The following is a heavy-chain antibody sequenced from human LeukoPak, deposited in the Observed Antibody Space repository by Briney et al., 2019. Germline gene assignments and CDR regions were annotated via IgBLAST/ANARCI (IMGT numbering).Heavy chain of an antibody. D-gene: IGHD6-19*01. CDR1: GFTFSSYA. CDR3: AKAGIAVALFDY. V-gene: IGHV3-23*01. Sequence: QAGGSLRLSCAASGFTFSSYAMSWVRQAPGKGPEWVSTISIDGGRTYYADSVKGRFTVSRDTSKNTLYLQMNSLRAEDTAVYYCAKAGIAVALFDYWGQGTLVTVSS. CDR2: ISIDGGRT. J-gene: IGHJ4*02.